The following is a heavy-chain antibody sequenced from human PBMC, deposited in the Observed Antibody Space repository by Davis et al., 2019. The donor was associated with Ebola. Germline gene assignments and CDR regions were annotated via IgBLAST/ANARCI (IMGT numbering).Heavy chain of an antibody. D-gene: IGHD6-19*01. V-gene: IGHV1-69*06. CDR3: ARGRKIAVAGTDY. CDR2: IIPIFGTA. Sequence: AASVKVSCKASGGTFSSYVISWVRQAPGQGLEWMGGIIPIFGTANYAQKFQGRVTITADKSTSTAYMELSSLRSEDTAVYYCARGRKIAVAGTDYWGQGTLVTVSS. J-gene: IGHJ4*02. CDR1: GGTFSSYV.